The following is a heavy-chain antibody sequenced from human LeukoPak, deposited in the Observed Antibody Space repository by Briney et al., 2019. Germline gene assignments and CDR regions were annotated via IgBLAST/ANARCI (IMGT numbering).Heavy chain of an antibody. J-gene: IGHJ4*02. CDR2: TRYDGSNK. V-gene: IGHV3-30*02. CDR3: AKDWKGLTTVTYDY. Sequence: GGSLRLSCAASGFTFSSYGIHWVRQAPGKGLEWVAFTRYDGSNKYYADSVKGRFTISRDNSKNTLYLQMNSLRPEDTAVYYCAKDWKGLTTVTYDYWGQGTLVTVSS. D-gene: IGHD4-17*01. CDR1: GFTFSSYG.